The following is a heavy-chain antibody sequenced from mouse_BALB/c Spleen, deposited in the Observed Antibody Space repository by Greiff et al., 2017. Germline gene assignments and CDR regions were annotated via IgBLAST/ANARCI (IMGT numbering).Heavy chain of an antibody. CDR2: INPSTGYN. V-gene: IGHV1-7*01. CDR1: GYTFTSYW. CDR3: ARGEYALAY. Sequence: VQLQESGAELAKPGASVKMSCKASGYTFTSYWMHWVKQRPGQGLEWIGYINPSTGYNEYNQKFKDKATLTADKSSSTAYMQLSSLTSEDSAVYYCARGEYALAYWGQGTLVTVSA. D-gene: IGHD2-10*02. J-gene: IGHJ3*01.